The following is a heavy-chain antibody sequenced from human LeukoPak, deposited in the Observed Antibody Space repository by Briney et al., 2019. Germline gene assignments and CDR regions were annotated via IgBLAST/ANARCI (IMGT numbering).Heavy chain of an antibody. CDR3: ASTLPPRRPGAFDI. D-gene: IGHD6-25*01. CDR2: ISAYNGNT. CDR1: GYTFTSYG. J-gene: IGHJ3*02. Sequence: GASVKVSCKASGYTFTSYGISWVRQAPGQGLEWMGWISAYNGNTNYAQKLQGRVTMTTDTSTSTAYMELRSLRSDDTAVYYCASTLPPRRPGAFDIWGQGTMVTVSS. V-gene: IGHV1-18*01.